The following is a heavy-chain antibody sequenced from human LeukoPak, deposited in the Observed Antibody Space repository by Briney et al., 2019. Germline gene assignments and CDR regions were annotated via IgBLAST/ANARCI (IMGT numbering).Heavy chain of an antibody. J-gene: IGHJ4*02. CDR2: ISGSGGST. CDR1: GFTFSSYA. V-gene: IGHV3-23*01. D-gene: IGHD5-18*01. CDR3: AKDQRLSGYSYGSIFDY. Sequence: GGSLRLSCAASGFTFSSYAMSWVRQAPGKGLEWVSAISGSGGSTYYADSVKGRFTISRDNSKNTLYLQMNSLRAEDTAVYYCAKDQRLSGYSYGSIFDYWGQGTLVTVSS.